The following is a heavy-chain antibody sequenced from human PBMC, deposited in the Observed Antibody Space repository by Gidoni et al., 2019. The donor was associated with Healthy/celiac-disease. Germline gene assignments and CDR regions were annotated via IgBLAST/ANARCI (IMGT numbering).Heavy chain of an antibody. V-gene: IGHV1-18*04. CDR3: ARAHHPDRYSSSSYFDY. CDR2: ISAYNGNT. D-gene: IGHD6-6*01. CDR1: GYTFTSYG. J-gene: IGHJ4*02. Sequence: QVQLVQSGAEVKKPGASVKVSCKASGYTFTSYGISWVRQAPGQGLEWMGWISAYNGNTNYAQKLQGRVTMTTDTSTSTAYMELRSLRSDDTAVYYCARAHHPDRYSSSSYFDYWGQGTLVTVSS.